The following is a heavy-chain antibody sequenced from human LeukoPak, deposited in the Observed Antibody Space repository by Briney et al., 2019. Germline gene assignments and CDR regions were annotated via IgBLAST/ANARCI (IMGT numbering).Heavy chain of an antibody. CDR2: IYYSGST. J-gene: IGHJ4*02. Sequence: SETLSLTCTVSGGSISSYYWSWIRQPPGKGLEWIGYIYYSGSTNYNPSLKSRVTISVDTSKNQFSLKLSSVTAADTAVYYCARGKSGSYYVFHYWGQGTLVTVSS. V-gene: IGHV4-59*01. CDR1: GGSISSYY. D-gene: IGHD1-26*01. CDR3: ARGKSGSYYVFHY.